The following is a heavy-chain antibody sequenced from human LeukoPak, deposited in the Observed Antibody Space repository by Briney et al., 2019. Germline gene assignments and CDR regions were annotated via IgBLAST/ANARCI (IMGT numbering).Heavy chain of an antibody. J-gene: IGHJ4*02. CDR2: IYHSGST. Sequence: SGTLSLTCAVSGGSISSSNWWSWVRQPPGKGLEWIGEIYHSGSTNYKPSLKSRVTISVDTSKDQFSLKLSSVTAADTAVYYCAGTTGYSYGNIDYWGQGTLVTVSS. CDR3: AGTTGYSYGNIDY. V-gene: IGHV4-4*02. CDR1: GGSISSSNW. D-gene: IGHD5-18*01.